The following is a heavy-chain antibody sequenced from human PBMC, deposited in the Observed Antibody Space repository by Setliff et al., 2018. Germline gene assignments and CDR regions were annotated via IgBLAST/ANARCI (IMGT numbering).Heavy chain of an antibody. Sequence: SETLSLTCNVSGASVSSHYWDWIRQPPGKGLEWIGFISYSGITTYNVSLKSRVSISVDTSKNQLSLTLSSVTAADTAVYYCARTGTYRYFDYWGRGTLVTVSS. CDR1: GASVSSHY. CDR2: ISYSGIT. J-gene: IGHJ4*02. V-gene: IGHV4-59*02. CDR3: ARTGTYRYFDY. D-gene: IGHD1-1*01.